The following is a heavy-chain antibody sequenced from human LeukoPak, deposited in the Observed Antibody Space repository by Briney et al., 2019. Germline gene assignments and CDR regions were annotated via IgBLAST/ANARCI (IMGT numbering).Heavy chain of an antibody. CDR3: ARGGNSGYYPDY. D-gene: IGHD3-22*01. J-gene: IGHJ4*02. CDR1: GYTFTGQH. Sequence: ASVKVSCKASGYTFTGQHVHWVRQAPGQGLEWMGRINPNSGGTNYAQKFQGRVTMTRDMSITTAYMELSSLKSDDTAVYYCARGGNSGYYPDYWGQGTLVTVSS. V-gene: IGHV1-2*06. CDR2: INPNSGGT.